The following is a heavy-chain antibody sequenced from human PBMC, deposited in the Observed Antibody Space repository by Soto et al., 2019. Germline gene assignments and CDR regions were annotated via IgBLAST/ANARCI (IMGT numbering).Heavy chain of an antibody. D-gene: IGHD1-26*01. Sequence: SVKVSCKASGFTFTSSAVQWVRQARGQRLEWIGWIVVGSGNTNYAQKFQERVTITRDMSTSTAYMELSSLRSEDTAVYYCARENLRELQPYYGMDVWGQGTTVTVSS. J-gene: IGHJ6*02. V-gene: IGHV1-58*01. CDR1: GFTFTSSA. CDR3: ARENLRELQPYYGMDV. CDR2: IVVGSGNT.